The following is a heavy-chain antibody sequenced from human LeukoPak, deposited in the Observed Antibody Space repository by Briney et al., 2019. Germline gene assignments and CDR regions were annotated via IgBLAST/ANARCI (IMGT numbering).Heavy chain of an antibody. CDR1: GFTFSSYW. CDR3: AGGPAY. D-gene: IGHD1-14*01. V-gene: IGHV3-7*01. Sequence: TGGPLRLSCAASGFTFSSYWMSWVRQAPGKGLEWVTNIKQDGSEKYYVDSVKGRFTISRDNAKNTAYLQMDSLRAEDTAVYYCAGGPAYWGQGSLVTVSS. CDR2: IKQDGSEK. J-gene: IGHJ4*02.